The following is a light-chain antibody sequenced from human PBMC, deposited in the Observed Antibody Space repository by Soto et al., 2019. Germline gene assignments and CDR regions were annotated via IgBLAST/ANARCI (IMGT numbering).Light chain of an antibody. V-gene: IGKV3D-20*02. CDR2: GTS. CDR3: QQRSNLPPT. Sequence: EIVLTQSPGTLSLSPGERATLSCRASQTIGRNYLAWYQQKPGQAPRLLIFGTSTRATGIPDRFSGGGSGTDFTLTISSLEPEDFAVYYCQQRSNLPPTFGQGTRLEIK. J-gene: IGKJ5*01. CDR1: QTIGRNY.